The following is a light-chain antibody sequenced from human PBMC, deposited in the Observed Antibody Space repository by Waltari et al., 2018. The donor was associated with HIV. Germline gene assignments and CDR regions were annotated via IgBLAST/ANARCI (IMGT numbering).Light chain of an antibody. J-gene: IGKJ2*01. CDR2: GAS. V-gene: IGKV3-15*01. Sequence: EIVMTRSPATLSVSPGERATLSCRASQSVSSNLAWYQQKPGQAPRLLIYGASTRATGIPARFSGSGSGTEFTLTISSLQSEDFAVYYCQQYNNWPPVYTFGQGTKLEIK. CDR1: QSVSSN. CDR3: QQYNNWPPVYT.